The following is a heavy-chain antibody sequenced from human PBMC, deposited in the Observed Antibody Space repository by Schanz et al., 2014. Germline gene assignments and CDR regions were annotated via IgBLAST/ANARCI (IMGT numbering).Heavy chain of an antibody. V-gene: IGHV3-30*19. CDR3: ARDTSYGMDV. J-gene: IGHJ6*02. CDR2: ISNDGSIK. Sequence: QVQMVESGGGVVQPGRSLRLSCAASGFAFSVYGIHWFRQPAGKGLEWVAVISNDGSIKYYADSVEGRFTISRDNSRNTLYLQMNSLRTEDTAVYYCARDTSYGMDVWGQGTTVTVSS. CDR1: GFAFSVYG.